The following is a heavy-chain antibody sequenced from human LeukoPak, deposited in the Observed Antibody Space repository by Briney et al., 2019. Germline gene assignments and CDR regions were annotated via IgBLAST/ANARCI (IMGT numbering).Heavy chain of an antibody. J-gene: IGHJ3*01. CDR2: ISNNGART. D-gene: IGHD2-8*01. Sequence: QPGGSLRLSCAASGFTFSSFAMSWVRQAPGSGLECVSGISNNGARTYYADSVKGRFTISRDFSKNTLFLQMNSLRADDTAVYYCARNGPPVYPLNHDALDVWGQGTTVTVSS. CDR1: GFTFSSFA. V-gene: IGHV3-23*01. CDR3: ARNGPPVYPLNHDALDV.